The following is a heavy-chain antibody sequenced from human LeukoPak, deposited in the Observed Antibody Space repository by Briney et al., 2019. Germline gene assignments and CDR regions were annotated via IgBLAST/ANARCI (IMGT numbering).Heavy chain of an antibody. J-gene: IGHJ4*02. CDR2: INPNSGGT. D-gene: IGHD2-15*01. CDR3: ARGVKRRVVPFDY. CDR1: GYTFTGYY. V-gene: IGHV1-2*02. Sequence: ASVKVSCKASGYTFTGYYMHGVRQAPGQGLEWMGWINPNSGGTNYAQKFQGRVTMTRDTSISTAYMELSRLRSDDTAVYYCARGVKRRVVPFDYWGQGTLVTVSS.